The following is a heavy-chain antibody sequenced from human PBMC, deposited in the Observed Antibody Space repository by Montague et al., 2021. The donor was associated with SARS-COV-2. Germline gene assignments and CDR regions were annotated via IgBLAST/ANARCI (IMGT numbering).Heavy chain of an antibody. CDR2: IYYSGST. V-gene: IGHV4-39*01. J-gene: IGHJ4*02. CDR3: ASSGSYFSDY. CDR1: SGSISRSSYH. D-gene: IGHD1-26*01. Sequence: SETLSLTCTVSSGSISRSSYHWGRIRQPPGKGLEWIGSIYYSGSTYYNPSLKSRVTISVDTSKNQFSLKLSSVTAADTAVYYCASSGSYFSDYWGQGTLVTVSS.